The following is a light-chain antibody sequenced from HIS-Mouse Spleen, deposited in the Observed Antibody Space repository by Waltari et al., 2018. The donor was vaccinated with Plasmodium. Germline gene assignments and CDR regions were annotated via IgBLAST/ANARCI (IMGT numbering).Light chain of an antibody. J-gene: IGKJ3*01. V-gene: IGKV3-15*01. Sequence: EIVMTQSPATLSVSPGERATLSGRASPSVSSNLAWYQQKPGQAPRLLIYGASTRATGIPARFSGSGSGTEFTLTISSLQSEDFAVYYCQQYNNWSFTFGPGTKVDIK. CDR2: GAS. CDR3: QQYNNWSFT. CDR1: PSVSSN.